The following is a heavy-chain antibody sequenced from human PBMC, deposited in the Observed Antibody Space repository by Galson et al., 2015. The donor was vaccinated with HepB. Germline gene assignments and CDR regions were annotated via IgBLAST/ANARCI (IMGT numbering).Heavy chain of an antibody. Sequence: LSLTCAVYGGSFSGYYWSWIRQPPGKGLEWIGEINHSGSTNYNPSLKSRVTISVDTSKNQFSLKLSSVTAADTAVYYCARGLRHYYDSSGYGYWGQGTLVTVSS. J-gene: IGHJ4*02. D-gene: IGHD3-22*01. CDR2: INHSGST. CDR3: ARGLRHYYDSSGYGY. V-gene: IGHV4-34*01. CDR1: GGSFSGYY.